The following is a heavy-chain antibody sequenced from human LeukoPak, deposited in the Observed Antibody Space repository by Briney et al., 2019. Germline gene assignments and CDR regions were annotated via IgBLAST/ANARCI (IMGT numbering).Heavy chain of an antibody. CDR2: INPNSGGT. J-gene: IGHJ4*02. CDR3: ATEIQAAAGLDY. CDR1: GYTFTGYY. V-gene: IGHV1-2*02. D-gene: IGHD6-13*01. Sequence: ASVKVSCKASGYTFTGYYMHWVRQAPGQGLEWMGWINPNSGGTNYAQKFQGRVTMTRDTSISTAYMELSRLRSDDTAVYYCATEIQAAAGLDYWGQGTLVTVSS.